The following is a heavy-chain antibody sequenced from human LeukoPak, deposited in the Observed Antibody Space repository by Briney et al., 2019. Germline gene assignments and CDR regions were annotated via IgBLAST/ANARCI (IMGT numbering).Heavy chain of an antibody. J-gene: IGHJ4*02. CDR2: ISSSGGTT. CDR1: GFTFSDYY. CDR3: ARDQLNFPY. V-gene: IGHV3-11*01. Sequence: KPGGSLRPSCAASGFTFSDYYMSWIRQAPGKGLEWVSYISSSGGTTNYADSLKGRFTISRDNAKNSLYLEVNSLRAEDTALYYCARDQLNFPYWGQGTLVTVSS. D-gene: IGHD5-24*01.